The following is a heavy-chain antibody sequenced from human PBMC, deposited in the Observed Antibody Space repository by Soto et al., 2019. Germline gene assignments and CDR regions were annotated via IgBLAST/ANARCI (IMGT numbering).Heavy chain of an antibody. D-gene: IGHD6-6*01. CDR2: INSDGSST. Sequence: PGGSLRLSCAASGFTFSSYWMHWVRQAPGKGLVWVSRINSDGSSTSYADSVKGRFTISRDNAKNTLYLQMNSLRAEDTAVYYCARPSYSSSYWFDPWGQGTLVTVS. J-gene: IGHJ5*02. V-gene: IGHV3-74*01. CDR1: GFTFSSYW. CDR3: ARPSYSSSYWFDP.